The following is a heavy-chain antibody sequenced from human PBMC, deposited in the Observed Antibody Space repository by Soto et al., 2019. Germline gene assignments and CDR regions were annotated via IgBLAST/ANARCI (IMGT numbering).Heavy chain of an antibody. J-gene: IGHJ4*02. CDR1: GFPFHNYG. CDR2: ISFDGSTH. D-gene: IGHD3-22*01. CDR3: AEDSTYYYNTLPRAYFDS. Sequence: GGSLRLSCAASGFPFHNYGVSWVRQAPGKGLEWVALISFDGSTHLYADSVKGRITISRDNSKNTLFLQINGLRVEDTAVYFCAEDSTYYYNTLPRAYFDSWGQGTPVTVSS. V-gene: IGHV3-30*18.